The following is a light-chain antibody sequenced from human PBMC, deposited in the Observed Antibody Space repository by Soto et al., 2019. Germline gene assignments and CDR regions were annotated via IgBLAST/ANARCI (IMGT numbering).Light chain of an antibody. CDR2: AAS. V-gene: IGKV1-17*01. Sequence: DIQMTQSPSSLSASVGDRVTITCRASQDIRDALGWYQQQPGKAPKRLIYAASRLQSGVPSRFSGTGSGTEFTRTISSLQPEDLETYYCLHHDTHTWTFGQGTKVEIK. J-gene: IGKJ1*01. CDR3: LHHDTHTWT. CDR1: QDIRDA.